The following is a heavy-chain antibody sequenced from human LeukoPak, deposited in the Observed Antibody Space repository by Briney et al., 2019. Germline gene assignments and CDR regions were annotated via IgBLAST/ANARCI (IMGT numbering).Heavy chain of an antibody. Sequence: GGSLRLSCAASGFTFSSYAMHWVRQAPGKGLEGVAVISYDGSNKYYADSVKGRFTISRDNSKNTLYLQMNSLRAEDTAVYYCASLTHHCSSTSCYHYWGQGTLVTVSS. V-gene: IGHV3-30*01. CDR3: ASLTHHCSSTSCYHY. CDR2: ISYDGSNK. J-gene: IGHJ4*02. CDR1: GFTFSSYA. D-gene: IGHD2-2*01.